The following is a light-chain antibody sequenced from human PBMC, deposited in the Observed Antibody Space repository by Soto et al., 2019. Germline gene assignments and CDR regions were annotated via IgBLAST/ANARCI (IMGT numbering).Light chain of an antibody. Sequence: QSVLSQPPSASGTPGQRVTISCSGSSSNIGRNYIYWYQQLPGTAPKLLIYGNTQRPSGVPDRFSGSKSGTSVSLAISGLRSEDEAVYYCAAWDDSLRGYVFGTGTKVTVL. J-gene: IGLJ1*01. CDR2: GNT. CDR1: SSNIGRNY. V-gene: IGLV1-47*02. CDR3: AAWDDSLRGYV.